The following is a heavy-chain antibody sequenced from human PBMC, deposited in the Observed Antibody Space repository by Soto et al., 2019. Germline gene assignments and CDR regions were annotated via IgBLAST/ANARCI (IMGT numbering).Heavy chain of an antibody. D-gene: IGHD2-2*01. CDR1: GFTFSSYG. V-gene: IGHV3-30*18. CDR2: ISYDGSNK. CDR3: AKLGIVVVPAAII. Sequence: QVQLVESGGGVVQPGRSLRLSCAASGFTFSSYGMHWVRQAPGKGLEWVAVISYDGSNKYYADSVKGRFTISRDNSKNTLYLQMNSLRAEDTAVYYCAKLGIVVVPAAIIWGQGTLVTVSS. J-gene: IGHJ4*02.